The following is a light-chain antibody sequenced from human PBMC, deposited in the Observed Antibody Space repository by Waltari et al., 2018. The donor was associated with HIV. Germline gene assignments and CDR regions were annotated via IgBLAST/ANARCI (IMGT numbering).Light chain of an antibody. Sequence: DIVMTQSPDSLAVSLGERATINCKSSQSILYSSNNKYELAWYQQKSGQPPKLLIYWAFERQGGDFTLTISSLQAEDVAVYYCQQYHSPPQTFGQGTTVEVK. CDR2: WAF. CDR1: QSILYSSNNKYE. J-gene: IGKJ1*01. CDR3: QQYHSPPQT. V-gene: IGKV4-1*01.